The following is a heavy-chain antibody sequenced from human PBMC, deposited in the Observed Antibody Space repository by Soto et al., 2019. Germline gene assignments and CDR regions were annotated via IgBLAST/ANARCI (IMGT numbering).Heavy chain of an antibody. CDR1: GGSISPYY. CDR3: AIPSKSSTVTTRAFDI. V-gene: IGHV4-59*12. Sequence: PSETLSLTCTVSGGSISPYYWSWIRQPPGKGLEWIGYVYYSGNTNYNPSLKSRVTISVDTSKNQFSLKLSSVTGADTAVYYCAIPSKSSTVTTRAFDIWGQGTMVTVSS. J-gene: IGHJ3*02. CDR2: VYYSGNT. D-gene: IGHD4-17*01.